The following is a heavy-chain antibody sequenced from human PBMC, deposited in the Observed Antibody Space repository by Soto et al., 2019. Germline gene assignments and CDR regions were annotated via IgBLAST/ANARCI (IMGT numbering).Heavy chain of an antibody. D-gene: IGHD3-22*01. V-gene: IGHV4-39*07. CDR1: GGSISSSSYY. J-gene: IGHJ5*02. CDR2: IYYSGST. Sequence: PSETLSLTCTVSGGSISSSSYYWGWIRQPPGKGLEWIGSIYYSGSTKYNPSLKSRVTISVDTSKNQFSLKLSSVTAADTAVYYCARGGPYYYDSSGYYYSWFDPWGQGTLVTVSS. CDR3: ARGGPYYYDSSGYYYSWFDP.